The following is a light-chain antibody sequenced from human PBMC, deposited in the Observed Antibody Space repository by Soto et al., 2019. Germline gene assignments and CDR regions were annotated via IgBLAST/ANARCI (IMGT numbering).Light chain of an antibody. Sequence: DVVMTQSPLSLPVTLGQPASISCRSSQGLVYSDGNTFLNWFQQRPGQPPRRLIYQVSRRDSGVPDRFSGSGSGTDFTLQISRVEADDVGLYYCMQGTHWPWTFGQGTRVEIE. J-gene: IGKJ1*01. CDR1: QGLVYSDGNTF. CDR3: MQGTHWPWT. V-gene: IGKV2-30*01. CDR2: QVS.